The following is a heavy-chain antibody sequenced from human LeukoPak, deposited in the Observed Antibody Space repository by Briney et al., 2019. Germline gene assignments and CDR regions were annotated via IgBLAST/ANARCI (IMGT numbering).Heavy chain of an antibody. CDR1: GYTFTSYA. D-gene: IGHD3-3*01. J-gene: IGHJ6*02. V-gene: IGHV1-3*01. CDR3: ARGQYYDFWSASTYGMDV. CDR2: INAGNGNT. Sequence: ASVKVSCKASGYTFTSYAMHWVRPAPGQRLEWMGWINAGNGNTKYSQKFQGRVTITRDTPASTAYMELSSLRSEDTAVYYCARGQYYDFWSASTYGMDVWGQGTTVTVSS.